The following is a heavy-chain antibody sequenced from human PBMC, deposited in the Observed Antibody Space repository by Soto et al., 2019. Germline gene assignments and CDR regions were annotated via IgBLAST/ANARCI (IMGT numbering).Heavy chain of an antibody. CDR2: IWYDGSNK. Sequence: VQLVESGGGVVQPGRSLRLSCAASGSTFSNDGMHWVRQAPGKGPEWVAVIWYDGSNKYYGESVKGRFSISRDNSKNTLYLAINSLRTEDTAVYYCAIDGGSHCPSYFDSWGQGSLVIVSS. CDR1: GSTFSNDG. CDR3: AIDGGSHCPSYFDS. V-gene: IGHV3-33*01. D-gene: IGHD3-16*01. J-gene: IGHJ4*02.